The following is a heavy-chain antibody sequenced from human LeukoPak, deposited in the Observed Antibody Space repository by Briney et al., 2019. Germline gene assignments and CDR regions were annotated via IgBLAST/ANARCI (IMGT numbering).Heavy chain of an antibody. D-gene: IGHD3-10*01. Sequence: SGTLSLTCAVSGASISSGNWWTWVRQPPGKGLEWIGEISHSGSTNFSPSLKSRVSISVDKSKNHISLQLTSLTAADTAVYYCATAPSVVRDVIITPYSFYMDVWGKGTTVTVSS. CDR1: GASISSGNW. V-gene: IGHV4-4*02. CDR2: ISHSGST. J-gene: IGHJ6*03. CDR3: ATAPSVVRDVIITPYSFYMDV.